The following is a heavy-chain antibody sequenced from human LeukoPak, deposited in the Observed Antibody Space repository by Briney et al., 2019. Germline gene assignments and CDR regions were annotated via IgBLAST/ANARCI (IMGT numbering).Heavy chain of an antibody. D-gene: IGHD1-26*01. Sequence: ASVKVSCKASGYTFTSYDISWVRQAPGQGLEWMGWISAYNGNTHYAQKPQGRVTMTTDTSTSTVYMELRSLRSDDTAVYYCARDVGATSENWFDPWGQGTLVTVSS. CDR1: GYTFTSYD. V-gene: IGHV1-18*01. CDR3: ARDVGATSENWFDP. J-gene: IGHJ5*02. CDR2: ISAYNGNT.